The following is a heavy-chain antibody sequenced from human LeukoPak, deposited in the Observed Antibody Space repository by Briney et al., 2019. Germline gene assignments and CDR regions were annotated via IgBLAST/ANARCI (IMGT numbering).Heavy chain of an antibody. D-gene: IGHD3-22*01. CDR3: ARDLASSGYYWD. CDR2: ISTYNANT. J-gene: IGHJ4*02. Sequence: ASVKVSCKTSGYTFTTYAISWVRQAPGQGLKWMGRISTYNANTNYAQELQGRVTMTIDSSTSTVYMELSSLRSDDTAVYYCARDLASSGYYWDWGQGTLVTVSS. V-gene: IGHV1-18*01. CDR1: GYTFTTYA.